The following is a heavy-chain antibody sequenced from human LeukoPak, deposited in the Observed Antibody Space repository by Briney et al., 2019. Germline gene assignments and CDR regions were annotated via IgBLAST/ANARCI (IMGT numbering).Heavy chain of an antibody. Sequence: GASVKVSCKASGGTFSSYAISWVRQAPGQGLEWMGGIIPIFGTANYAQKFQGRVTITADESTSTAYMELSSLRSEDTAVYYCARGVLYCSSTSCYRWFDPWAREPWSPSPQ. J-gene: IGHJ5*02. V-gene: IGHV1-69*13. CDR1: GGTFSSYA. D-gene: IGHD2-2*01. CDR3: ARGVLYCSSTSCYRWFDP. CDR2: IIPIFGTA.